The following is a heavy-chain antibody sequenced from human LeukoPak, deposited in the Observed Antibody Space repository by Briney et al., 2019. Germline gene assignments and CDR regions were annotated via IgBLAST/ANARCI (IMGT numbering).Heavy chain of an antibody. CDR3: AKRWKYDFWSGASYFDY. D-gene: IGHD3-3*01. CDR2: ISSSSSTI. J-gene: IGHJ4*02. Sequence: GGSLRLSCAASGFTFSSYSMNWVRQAPGKGLEWVSYISSSSSTIYYADSVKGRFTISRDNSRNTLSLQMNSLRAEDSAVYYCAKRWKYDFWSGASYFDYWGQGVLVTVPS. CDR1: GFTFSSYS. V-gene: IGHV3-48*01.